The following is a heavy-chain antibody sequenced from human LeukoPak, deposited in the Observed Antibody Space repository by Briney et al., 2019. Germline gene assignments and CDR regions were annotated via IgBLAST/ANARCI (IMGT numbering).Heavy chain of an antibody. CDR2: IYYSGYT. Sequence: PSETLSLTCTVSGGSISSYYWSWIRQPPGKGLEWIGYIYYSGYTNYNPSLKSRVTISVDTSKNQFSLKLSSVTAADTAVYYCARSVEGYCSGGSCYSYYYYMDVWGKGTTVTVSS. V-gene: IGHV4-59*01. CDR1: GGSISSYY. J-gene: IGHJ6*03. CDR3: ARSVEGYCSGGSCYSYYYYMDV. D-gene: IGHD2-15*01.